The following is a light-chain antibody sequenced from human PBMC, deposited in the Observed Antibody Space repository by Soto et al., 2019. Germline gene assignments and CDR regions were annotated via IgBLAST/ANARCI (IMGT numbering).Light chain of an antibody. CDR1: SSDVGGYNY. Sequence: QSALTQPPSASGSLGQSVTISCTGTSSDVGGYNYVSWYQQHPGKAPKVMIYEVNKRPSGVPDRFSGSKSGNTASLTVSGLQAEDEAGYYCSSYAGSNNWVFGGGTKVTVL. J-gene: IGLJ3*02. CDR2: EVN. CDR3: SSYAGSNNWV. V-gene: IGLV2-8*01.